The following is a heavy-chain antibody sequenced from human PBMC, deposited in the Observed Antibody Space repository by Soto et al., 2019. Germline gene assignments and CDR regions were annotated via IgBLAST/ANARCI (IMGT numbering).Heavy chain of an antibody. CDR3: SRLRRAASAWVRRCDP. CDR2: INHSGNT. J-gene: IGHJ5*02. CDR1: GWSFSGYY. V-gene: IGHV4-34*01. Sequence: EPLSLTCAVYGWSFSGYYWSWIRQPPGKGLEWIGEINHSGNTNYNPSLKRRVSISVDPSKRQFSLKLSAVTAADTSVYYWSRLRRAASAWVRRCDPGAQGTRVT. D-gene: IGHD1-26*01.